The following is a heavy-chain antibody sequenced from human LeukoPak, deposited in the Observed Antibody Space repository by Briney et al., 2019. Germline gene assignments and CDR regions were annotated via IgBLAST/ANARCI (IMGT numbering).Heavy chain of an antibody. CDR3: ARDISGPLDF. D-gene: IGHD6-19*01. J-gene: IGHJ4*02. V-gene: IGHV1-2*02. Sequence: EASVKVSCKASGYTITAYYIHWVRQAPGQGLEWMGWVDPNSGKTNYAQKFQGGATMTRDTSINTAYMEVSWLRSDDTAVYYCARDISGPLDFWGQGTRVTVSS. CDR2: VDPNSGKT. CDR1: GYTITAYY.